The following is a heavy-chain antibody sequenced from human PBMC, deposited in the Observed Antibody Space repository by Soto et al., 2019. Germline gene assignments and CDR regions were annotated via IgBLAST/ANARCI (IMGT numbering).Heavy chain of an antibody. CDR2: INAGNGNT. Sequence: ASVKVSCKASGYTFTSYAMHWVRQAPGQRLEWMGWINAGNGNTKYSQKFQGRVTITRDTSASTAYMELSSLRSEDTAVYYCARDQDTRKSIPGIAAAGTSGYYYYGTDVWGQGTTVTVSS. V-gene: IGHV1-3*01. J-gene: IGHJ6*02. CDR3: ARDQDTRKSIPGIAAAGTSGYYYYGTDV. D-gene: IGHD6-13*01. CDR1: GYTFTSYA.